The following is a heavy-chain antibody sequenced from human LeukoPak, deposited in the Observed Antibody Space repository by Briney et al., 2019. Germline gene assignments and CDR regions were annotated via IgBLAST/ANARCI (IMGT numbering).Heavy chain of an antibody. CDR3: ARLSASTGTF. Sequence: SETLSLTCTVSGSSFSGYYWSWSRLPAGRGLEWIGRIYTNGGTMFNPSLRSRATMSFDTSKNLFSLQLNSMAAADTAEYYCARLSASTGTFWGQGILVTVSS. D-gene: IGHD6-13*01. CDR1: GSSFSGYY. J-gene: IGHJ4*02. CDR2: IYTNGGT. V-gene: IGHV4-4*07.